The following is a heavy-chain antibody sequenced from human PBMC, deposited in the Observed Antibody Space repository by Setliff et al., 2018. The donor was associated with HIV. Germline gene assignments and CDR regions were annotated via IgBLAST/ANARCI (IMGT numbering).Heavy chain of an antibody. V-gene: IGHV1-46*01. CDR1: GYTFITYY. CDR3: ARDHMSVGAWVGATSRGLFQH. J-gene: IGHJ1*01. Sequence: ASVKVSCKASGYTFITYYMHWVRQAPGQGLEWMGIINPSGGSTNYAQKFQGRVTMTRDASTSTVYMELSSLRSEDTAVYYCARDHMSVGAWVGATSRGLFQHWGQGTLVTVSS. CDR2: INPSGGST. D-gene: IGHD1-26*01.